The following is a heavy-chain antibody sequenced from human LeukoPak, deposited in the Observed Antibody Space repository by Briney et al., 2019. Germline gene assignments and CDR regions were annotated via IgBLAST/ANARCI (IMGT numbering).Heavy chain of an antibody. V-gene: IGHV3-9*01. CDR3: AKDRSGWDKTFDY. D-gene: IGHD6-19*01. CDR2: ISWNSGSI. Sequence: GGSLRLSCAASGFTFDDYAMHWVRQAPGKGLEWVSGISWNSGSIGYADSVKGRFTISRDNAKNSPYLQMNSLRAEDTALYYCAKDRSGWDKTFDYWGQGTLVTVSS. CDR1: GFTFDDYA. J-gene: IGHJ4*02.